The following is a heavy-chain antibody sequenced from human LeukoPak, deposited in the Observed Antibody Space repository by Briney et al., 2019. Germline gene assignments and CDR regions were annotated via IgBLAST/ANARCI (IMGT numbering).Heavy chain of an antibody. CDR2: FDPEDGET. CDR1: GYTLTELS. J-gene: IGHJ4*02. D-gene: IGHD2-2*02. V-gene: IGHV1-24*01. CDR3: ARLLMNRYCSSTSCYTDY. Sequence: ASVKVSCKVSGYTLTELSMHWVRQAPGKGLEWMGGFDPEDGETIYAQKFQGRVTMTRDTSISTAYMELSRLRSDDTAVYYCARLLMNRYCSSTSCYTDYWGQGTLVTVSS.